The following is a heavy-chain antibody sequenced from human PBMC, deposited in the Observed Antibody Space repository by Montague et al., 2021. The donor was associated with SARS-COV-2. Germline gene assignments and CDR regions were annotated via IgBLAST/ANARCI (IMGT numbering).Heavy chain of an antibody. J-gene: IGHJ6*02. Sequence: SETLSLTCAVYDGSFSGYYWSWIRQPPGKGLVWIGEINHSGSTNYNTSXXSRVTISVDTSKNQFSLKLSSVTAADTAVYYCARGRRILLWFGELLSGGDYYGMDVWGQGTPVTVSS. CDR3: ARGRRILLWFGELLSGGDYYGMDV. CDR2: INHSGST. D-gene: IGHD3-10*01. V-gene: IGHV4-34*01. CDR1: DGSFSGYY.